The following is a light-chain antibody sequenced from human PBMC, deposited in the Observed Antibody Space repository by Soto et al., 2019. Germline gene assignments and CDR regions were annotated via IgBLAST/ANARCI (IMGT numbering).Light chain of an antibody. Sequence: QSALTQPASVSGSPGQSITISCTGTSSDIGGYKYVSWYQQHPGKAPKLIIYDVSNRPSGVSNRFSGSKSGNTATLTISGLQVEDETEYYCSSYTGGSTYVFGTGTKVTVL. V-gene: IGLV2-14*01. CDR2: DVS. CDR3: SSYTGGSTYV. CDR1: SSDIGGYKY. J-gene: IGLJ1*01.